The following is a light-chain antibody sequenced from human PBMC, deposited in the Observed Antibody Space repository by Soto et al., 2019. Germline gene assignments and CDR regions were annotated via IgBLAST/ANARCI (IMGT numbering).Light chain of an antibody. J-gene: IGKJ1*01. Sequence: EVVLTQSPGTVSLSPGERVTLSCRASQSVISKYLAWYQQRPGQAPRLLIYAASSRATGIPDRFSGSGSGTDFTLSISSLEPEDFAVYDCQQYGSSLTSTFGQGTKVEMK. V-gene: IGKV3-20*01. CDR1: QSVISKY. CDR2: AAS. CDR3: QQYGSSLTST.